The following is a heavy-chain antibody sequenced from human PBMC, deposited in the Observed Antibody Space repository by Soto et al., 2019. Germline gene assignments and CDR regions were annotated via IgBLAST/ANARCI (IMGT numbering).Heavy chain of an antibody. D-gene: IGHD4-17*01. J-gene: IGHJ6*02. CDR2: MYYSGRT. CDR1: GASISSSNYY. V-gene: IGHV4-39*01. CDR3: ARHGNTVTTGYYYGMDV. Sequence: PSETLSLTCTVSGASISSSNYYWGWIRQPPGRGLEWIGTMYYSGRTYYNPSLKSRVTTSVDTSKNQFSLKLSAVTATDTAVYYCARHGNTVTTGYYYGMDVWGQGTKVTVSS.